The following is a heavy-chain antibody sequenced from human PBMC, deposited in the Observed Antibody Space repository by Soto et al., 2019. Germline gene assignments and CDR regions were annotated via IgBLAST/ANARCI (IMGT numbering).Heavy chain of an antibody. V-gene: IGHV3-23*01. J-gene: IGHJ4*02. CDR1: GFTFSSYA. D-gene: IGHD3-16*02. Sequence: GGSLRLSCAASGFTFSSYAMSWVRQAPGKGLEWVSAISGSGGSTYYADSVKGRFTISRDNSKNTLYLQMNSLRAEDTAVYYCAKDNDYVWGSYRYSYFDYWGQGTLVTVSS. CDR3: AKDNDYVWGSYRYSYFDY. CDR2: ISGSGGST.